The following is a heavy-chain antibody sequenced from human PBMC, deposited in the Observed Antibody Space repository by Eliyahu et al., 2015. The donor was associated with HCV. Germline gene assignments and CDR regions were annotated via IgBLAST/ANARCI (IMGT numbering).Heavy chain of an antibody. J-gene: IGHJ6*02. D-gene: IGHD2-2*01. V-gene: IGHV1-2*02. CDR1: GYTFTGYY. Sequence: QVQLVQSGAEVKKPGASVKVSCKASGYTFTGYYMXWVRQAPGQGLEWMGWINPNSGGTNYAQKFQGRVTMTRDTSISTAYMELSRLRSDDTAVYYCARNIVVVPAATRRRYYYYGMDVWGQGTTVTVSS. CDR3: ARNIVVVPAATRRRYYYYGMDV. CDR2: INPNSGGT.